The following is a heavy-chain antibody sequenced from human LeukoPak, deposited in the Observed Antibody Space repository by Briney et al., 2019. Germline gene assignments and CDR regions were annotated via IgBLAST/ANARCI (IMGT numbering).Heavy chain of an antibody. Sequence: PGRSLRLSCAASGFTFDDYAMHWVRQAPGKGLEWVSGISWNSGSIGYADSVKGRFTISRDNAKNSLYLQMNSLRAEDTALYYCAKDIQYNWNGGFDYWGQGTLVTVSS. D-gene: IGHD1-1*01. CDR3: AKDIQYNWNGGFDY. J-gene: IGHJ4*02. CDR1: GFTFDDYA. CDR2: ISWNSGSI. V-gene: IGHV3-9*01.